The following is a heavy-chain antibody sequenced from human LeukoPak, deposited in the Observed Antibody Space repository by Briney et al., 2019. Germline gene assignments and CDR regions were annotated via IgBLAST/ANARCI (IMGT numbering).Heavy chain of an antibody. D-gene: IGHD3-22*01. V-gene: IGHV3-74*01. CDR1: GFTFSDYW. CDR3: ARYYYDSSGYYYYYYYGMDV. Sequence: GGSLRLSCAASGFTFSDYWMHWVRQAPGKGLVWVSRINGDGTNTFYADSVKGRFAISRDNVKNSLYLQMNSLRAEDTAVYYCARYYYDSSGYYYYYYYGMDVWGQGTTVTVSS. CDR2: INGDGTNT. J-gene: IGHJ6*02.